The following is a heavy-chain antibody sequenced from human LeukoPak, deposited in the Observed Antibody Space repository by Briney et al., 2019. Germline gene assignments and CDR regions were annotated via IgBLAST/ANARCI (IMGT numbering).Heavy chain of an antibody. J-gene: IGHJ4*02. CDR1: GFTFSSYE. V-gene: IGHV3-48*03. Sequence: PGGSLRLSCAASGFTFSSYEMNWVRQAPGKGLEWVSYISSTGSPISYADSVKGRFTISRDSAKNSLYLQMNSLRAEDTAVYYCARGAGGYFDYWGQGILVTVSS. CDR3: ARGAGGYFDY. CDR2: ISSTGSPI. D-gene: IGHD3-10*01.